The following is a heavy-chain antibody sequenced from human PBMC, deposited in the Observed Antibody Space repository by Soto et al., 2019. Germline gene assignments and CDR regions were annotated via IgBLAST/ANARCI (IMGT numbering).Heavy chain of an antibody. J-gene: IGHJ4*02. CDR1: GGSISSITYY. Sequence: SETLSLTCTVSGGSISSITYYWGWIRQPPGKGLEWIGSIFYSGSTFYNPSLKSRVTISVDTSKKQFSLKLSSVTAADTAVYYCAGFSGYDRSLWGRGTLVTVSS. D-gene: IGHD5-12*01. CDR3: AGFSGYDRSL. CDR2: IFYSGST. V-gene: IGHV4-39*01.